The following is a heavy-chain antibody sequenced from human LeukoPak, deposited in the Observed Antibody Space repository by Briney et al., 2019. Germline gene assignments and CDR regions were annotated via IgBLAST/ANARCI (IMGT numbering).Heavy chain of an antibody. CDR2: FDPEDGET. CDR3: ATDSEVGDYLYGMDV. Sequence: APVKVSCKVSGYTLTELSMHWVRQAPGKGLEWMGGFDPEDGETIYAQKFQGRVTMTEDTSTDTAYMELSSLRSEDTAVYYCATDSEVGDYLYGMDVWGQGTTVTVSS. D-gene: IGHD4-17*01. CDR1: GYTLTELS. J-gene: IGHJ6*02. V-gene: IGHV1-24*01.